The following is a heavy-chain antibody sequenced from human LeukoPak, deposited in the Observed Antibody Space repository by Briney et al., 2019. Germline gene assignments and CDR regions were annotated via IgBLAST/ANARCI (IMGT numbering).Heavy chain of an antibody. J-gene: IGHJ5*02. CDR3: ARDGIRYFDWLLPEGNWFDP. Sequence: GGSLRLSCAASGFTFSSYSMNWVRQAPGKGLEWVSSISSSSSYIYYADSVKGRFTISRDNAKNSLYLQMHSLRAEDTAVYYCARDGIRYFDWLLPEGNWFDPWGQGTLVTVSS. CDR1: GFTFSSYS. V-gene: IGHV3-21*01. D-gene: IGHD3-9*01. CDR2: ISSSSSYI.